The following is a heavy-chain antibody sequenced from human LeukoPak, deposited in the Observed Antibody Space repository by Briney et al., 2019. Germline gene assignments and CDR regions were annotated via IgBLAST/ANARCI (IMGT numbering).Heavy chain of an antibody. D-gene: IGHD2-2*01. Sequence: GGSLRLSCAASGFTFSSYGMHWVRQAPGKGLEWVAVISYDGSNKYYADSVKGRFTISRDNSKNTLYLQMNSLRAEDTAVYYCAKEAASCLDYWGQRTLVTVSS. J-gene: IGHJ4*02. CDR2: ISYDGSNK. CDR1: GFTFSSYG. V-gene: IGHV3-30*18. CDR3: AKEAASCLDY.